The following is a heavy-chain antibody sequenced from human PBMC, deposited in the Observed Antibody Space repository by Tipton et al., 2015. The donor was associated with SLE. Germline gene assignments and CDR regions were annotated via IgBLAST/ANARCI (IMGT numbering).Heavy chain of an antibody. CDR3: ARDQGSKFGDFDY. CDR2: ISTYNGNT. Sequence: QSGPEVKKPGASVKVSCKASGYTFTTYGISWVRQAPGQGLEWMGWISTYNGNTKYAQKLQGRVTMSTDTSTSTAYMELSSLRSEDTAVYYCARDQGSKFGDFDYWGQGTLVTVSS. V-gene: IGHV1-18*04. J-gene: IGHJ4*02. CDR1: GYTFTTYG. D-gene: IGHD3-16*01.